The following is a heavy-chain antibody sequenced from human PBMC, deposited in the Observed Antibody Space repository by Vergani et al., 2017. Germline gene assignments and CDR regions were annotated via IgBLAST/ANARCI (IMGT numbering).Heavy chain of an antibody. CDR3: AREDGDYGFDY. CDR1: GGTFSSYA. V-gene: IGHV1-69*04. D-gene: IGHD4-17*01. CDR2: IIPILGIA. Sequence: QVQLVQSGAEVKKPGSSVKVSCKASGGTFSSYAISWVRQAPGQGLEWMGRIIPILGIANYAQKFQGRVTITADKSTSTAYMELSSLRSEDTTVYYCAREDGDYGFDYWGQGTLVTVSS. J-gene: IGHJ4*02.